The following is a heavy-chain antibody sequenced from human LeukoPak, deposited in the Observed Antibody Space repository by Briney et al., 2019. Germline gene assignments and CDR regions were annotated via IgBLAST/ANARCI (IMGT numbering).Heavy chain of an antibody. CDR1: GFSFSSYS. V-gene: IGHV3-48*01. CDR2: IDDRSSPI. Sequence: GRSLRLSCAASGFSFSSYSMNWVRQASWKGLESLSYIDDRSSPIKYADSVKGRFTISRDNAKKSLSLQTNGLRGEDTAVYYCVRGGTGNGNYFDFWGQGTLVTVSS. CDR3: VRGGTGNGNYFDF. J-gene: IGHJ4*02. D-gene: IGHD1-1*01.